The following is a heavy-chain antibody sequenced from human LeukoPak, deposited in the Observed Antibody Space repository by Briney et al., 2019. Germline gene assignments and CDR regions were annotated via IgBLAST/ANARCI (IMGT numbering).Heavy chain of an antibody. D-gene: IGHD5-24*01. CDR1: GGSVSSGSYY. V-gene: IGHV4-61*03. J-gene: IGHJ3*02. Sequence: SETVSLTCTVSGGSVSSGSYYWSWIRQPPGKGLEWIGSIYYGGSTNYNSSLKSRVTISVDTSKNHFSLNLNSVTAADTAVYYCARGRDGYKSTFDIWGQGAIVT. CDR2: IYYGGST. CDR3: ARGRDGYKSTFDI.